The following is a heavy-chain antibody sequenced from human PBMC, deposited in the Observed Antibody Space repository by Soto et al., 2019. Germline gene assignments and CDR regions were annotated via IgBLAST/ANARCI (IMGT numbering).Heavy chain of an antibody. CDR3: ARDKVRGVKGYYYYGMDV. Sequence: QVQLVESGGGVVQPGRSLRLSCAASGFTFSSYGMHWVRQAPGKGLEWVAVIWYDGSNKYYADSVKGRFTISRDNSKNTLYLQMNSLRAEDTAVYYCARDKVRGVKGYYYYGMDVWGQGTTVTVSS. CDR2: IWYDGSNK. D-gene: IGHD3-10*01. V-gene: IGHV3-33*01. J-gene: IGHJ6*02. CDR1: GFTFSSYG.